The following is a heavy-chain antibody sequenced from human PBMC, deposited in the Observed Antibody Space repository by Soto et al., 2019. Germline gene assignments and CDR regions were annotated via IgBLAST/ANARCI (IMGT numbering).Heavy chain of an antibody. CDR3: ARAYPHNYDGYGWGLKYLDY. J-gene: IGHJ4*02. CDR1: GGSISSGDYY. Sequence: PSETLSLTCTVSGGSISSGDYYWSWIRQPPGKGLEWIGYIYYSGTTKYNPSLKSRVTVSVDTSNNQFSLKLNSVTGADTAVYYCARAYPHNYDGYGWGLKYLDYWGQGTLVTVSS. CDR2: IYYSGTT. V-gene: IGHV4-61*08. D-gene: IGHD3-16*01.